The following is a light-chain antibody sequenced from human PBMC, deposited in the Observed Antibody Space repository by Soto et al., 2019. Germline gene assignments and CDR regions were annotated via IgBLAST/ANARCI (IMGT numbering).Light chain of an antibody. CDR2: AAS. CDR3: QQYNEWPLFT. CDR1: QSVRSN. Sequence: EIVMAQSPATLSVSPGERATLSCRASQSVRSNLAWYQQKPGQAPRLVIYAASTRATGIPDRFSGSVSGTEFTFTISSLQSEDFAVYYCQQYNEWPLFTFGQGTRLEIK. J-gene: IGKJ5*01. V-gene: IGKV3-15*01.